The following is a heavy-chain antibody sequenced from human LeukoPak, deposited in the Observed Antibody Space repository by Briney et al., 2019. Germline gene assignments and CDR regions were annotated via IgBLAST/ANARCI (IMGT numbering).Heavy chain of an antibody. V-gene: IGHV3-53*01. Sequence: HTGGSLRLSCAASEFTFSSSSMNWVRQAPGKGLEWVSFIYSDNTHYSDSVKGRFTISRDNSKNTLYLQMNSLRAEDTAVYYCARRAGAYSHPYDYWGQGTLVTVSS. J-gene: IGHJ4*02. CDR1: EFTFSSSS. CDR2: IYSDNT. D-gene: IGHD4/OR15-4a*01. CDR3: ARRAGAYSHPYDY.